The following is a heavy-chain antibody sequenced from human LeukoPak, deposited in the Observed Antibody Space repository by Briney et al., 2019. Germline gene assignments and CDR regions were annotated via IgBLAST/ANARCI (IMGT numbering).Heavy chain of an antibody. CDR1: GYSFTSYW. Sequence: KAGESLKISCKGSGYSFTSYWIGWVRQMPGKGLEWMGIIYPGDSDTRYSPSFQGQVTISADKSISTAYLQWSSLKAPDTAMYYCARVLPRRSIVVPAAIGRYYFDYWGQGTLVTVSS. V-gene: IGHV5-51*01. CDR2: IYPGDSDT. D-gene: IGHD2-2*01. CDR3: ARVLPRRSIVVPAAIGRYYFDY. J-gene: IGHJ4*02.